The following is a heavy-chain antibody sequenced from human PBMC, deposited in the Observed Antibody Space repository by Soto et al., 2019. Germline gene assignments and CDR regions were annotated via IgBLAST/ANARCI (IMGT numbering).Heavy chain of an antibody. CDR3: AKDWGVEREDYDYIWGSYRLYYFDY. Sequence: GGSLRLSCAASGFTFSSYAMSWVRQAPGKGLEWVSAISGSGGSTYYADSVKGRFTISRDNSKNTLYLQMNSLRAEDTAVYYCAKDWGVEREDYDYIWGSYRLYYFDYWGQGTLVTVSS. J-gene: IGHJ4*02. V-gene: IGHV3-23*01. D-gene: IGHD3-16*02. CDR2: ISGSGGST. CDR1: GFTFSSYA.